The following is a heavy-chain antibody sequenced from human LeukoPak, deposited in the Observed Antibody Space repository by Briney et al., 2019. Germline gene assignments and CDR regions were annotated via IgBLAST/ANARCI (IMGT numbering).Heavy chain of an antibody. J-gene: IGHJ4*02. CDR1: GFTFSSYA. D-gene: IGHD3-16*02. CDR3: ARESMITFGGVNVGPFDY. Sequence: GRSLRLSCAASGFTFSSYAMHWVRQAPGKGLEWVAVISYDGSNKYYADSVKGRFTISRDNSKNTLYLQMNSLRAEDTAVYYCARESMITFGGVNVGPFDYWGQGTLVTVSS. CDR2: ISYDGSNK. V-gene: IGHV3-30*04.